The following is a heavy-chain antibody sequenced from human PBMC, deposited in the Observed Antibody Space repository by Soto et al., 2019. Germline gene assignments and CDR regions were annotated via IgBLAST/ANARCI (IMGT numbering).Heavy chain of an antibody. CDR2: TYYRSKWYN. D-gene: IGHD2-15*01. J-gene: IGHJ3*02. CDR1: GDSVSSNSAA. Sequence: PSQTLSLTCAISGDSVSSNSAACNWIRQSPSRGLEWLGRTYYRSKWYNGYAVSVKSRITINPDTSKNQFSLQLNSVTPEDTAVYYCAREGLIDVVVVAAQAFDIWGQGTMVTVSS. V-gene: IGHV6-1*01. CDR3: AREGLIDVVVVAAQAFDI.